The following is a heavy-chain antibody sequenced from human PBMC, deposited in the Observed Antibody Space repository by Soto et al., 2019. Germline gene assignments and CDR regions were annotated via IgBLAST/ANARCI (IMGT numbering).Heavy chain of an antibody. CDR2: INHSGST. Sequence: SETLSLTCAVYGGSFSGYYWSWIRQPPGKGLEWIGEINHSGSTNYNPSLKSRVTISVDTSKNQFSLKLSSVTAADTAVYYCASSGHQGDYDYWGQGTLVTVSS. CDR1: GGSFSGYY. CDR3: ASSGHQGDYDY. J-gene: IGHJ4*02. D-gene: IGHD1-26*01. V-gene: IGHV4-34*01.